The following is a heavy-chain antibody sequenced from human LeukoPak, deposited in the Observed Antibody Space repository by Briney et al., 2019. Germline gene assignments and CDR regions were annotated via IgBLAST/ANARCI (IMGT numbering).Heavy chain of an antibody. CDR2: IYSGGST. CDR1: GFTVSSNY. CDR3: ARVVEWEPNWFDP. D-gene: IGHD1-26*01. J-gene: IGHJ5*02. Sequence: GGSLRLSCAASGFTVSSNYMSWVRQAPGKGLEWVSVIYSGGSTYYADSVKGRFTISRDNSKNTLYLQMNSLRAEDTAVYYCARVVEWEPNWFDPWGQGTLVTVSS. V-gene: IGHV3-53*01.